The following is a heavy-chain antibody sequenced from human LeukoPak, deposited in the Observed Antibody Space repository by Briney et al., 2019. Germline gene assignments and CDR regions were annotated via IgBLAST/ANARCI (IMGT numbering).Heavy chain of an antibody. Sequence: GASVKVSCMASGYTFTSYDINWVRQATGQGLEWMGWMNPNSGNTGYAQKFQGRVTMTRNTSISTAYMELSSLRSEDTAVYYCARVPYNWNYAIDYWGQGTLVTVSS. D-gene: IGHD1-7*01. CDR2: MNPNSGNT. CDR1: GYTFTSYD. V-gene: IGHV1-8*01. CDR3: ARVPYNWNYAIDY. J-gene: IGHJ4*02.